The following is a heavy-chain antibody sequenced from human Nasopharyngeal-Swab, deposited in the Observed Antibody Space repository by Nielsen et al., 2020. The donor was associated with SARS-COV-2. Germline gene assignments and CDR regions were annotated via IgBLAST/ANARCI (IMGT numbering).Heavy chain of an antibody. CDR3: ARDTGSINDYGETGWFDP. Sequence: LSCAASGFTFSSYGMHWVRQAPGKGLEWVAVIWYDGSNKYYADSVKGRFTISRDNSKSTLYLQMNSLRAEHTAVYYCARDTGSINDYGETGWFDPWGQGTLVTVSS. D-gene: IGHD4-17*01. J-gene: IGHJ5*02. V-gene: IGHV3-33*01. CDR1: GFTFSSYG. CDR2: IWYDGSNK.